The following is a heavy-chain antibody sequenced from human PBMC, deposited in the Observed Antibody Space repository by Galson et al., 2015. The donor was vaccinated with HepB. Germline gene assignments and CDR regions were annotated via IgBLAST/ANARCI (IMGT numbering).Heavy chain of an antibody. CDR3: AKDQPDYYGSGSYQGIDY. CDR1: GFTFSSYA. Sequence: SLRLSCAASGFTFSSYAMSWVRQAPGKGLEWVSAISGSGGSTYYADSVKGRFTISRDNSKNTLYLQMNSLRAEDTAVYYCAKDQPDYYGSGSYQGIDYWGQGTLVTVSS. V-gene: IGHV3-23*01. CDR2: ISGSGGST. D-gene: IGHD3-10*01. J-gene: IGHJ4*02.